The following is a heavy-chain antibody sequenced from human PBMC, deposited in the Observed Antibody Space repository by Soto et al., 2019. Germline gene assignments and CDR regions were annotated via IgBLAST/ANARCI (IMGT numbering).Heavy chain of an antibody. Sequence: SETLSLTCTVSGGSISTYYWSWIRQPPGMGLEWIGYIYYSGSTNYNPSLKSRVTISVDTSKNQFSLRLSSVTAADTAVYYCARHLDYNILTGYYGNNWFDPRGQRNLVTVSS. D-gene: IGHD3-9*01. CDR1: GGSISTYY. J-gene: IGHJ5*02. CDR2: IYYSGST. CDR3: ARHLDYNILTGYYGNNWFDP. V-gene: IGHV4-59*08.